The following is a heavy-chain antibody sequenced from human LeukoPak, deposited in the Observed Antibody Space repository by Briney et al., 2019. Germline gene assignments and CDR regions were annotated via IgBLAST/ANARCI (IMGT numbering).Heavy chain of an antibody. Sequence: GGSLRLSCAASGFTFSSYAMHWVRQAPGKGLEWVTIISYDGSNKYYADSVKSRFTSSRDNSKNTLYLQMNNLRTEDTAVYYCARDAPGIVGTITYYFDYWGQGILVTVSS. D-gene: IGHD1-26*01. CDR2: ISYDGSNK. V-gene: IGHV3-30-3*01. J-gene: IGHJ4*02. CDR1: GFTFSSYA. CDR3: ARDAPGIVGTITYYFDY.